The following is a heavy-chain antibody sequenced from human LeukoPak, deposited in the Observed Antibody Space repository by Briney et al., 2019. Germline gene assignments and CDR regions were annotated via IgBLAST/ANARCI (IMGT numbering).Heavy chain of an antibody. J-gene: IGHJ4*02. CDR1: GFTFSSYG. D-gene: IGHD4-17*01. V-gene: IGHV3-30*18. Sequence: GRSLRLSCAASGFTFSSYGMHWVRQAPGKGLEWVAVISYDGSSKYYADSVKGRFTISRDNSKNTLYLQMNSLRAEDTAVYYCAKDHGDYVDYWGQGTLVTVSS. CDR2: ISYDGSSK. CDR3: AKDHGDYVDY.